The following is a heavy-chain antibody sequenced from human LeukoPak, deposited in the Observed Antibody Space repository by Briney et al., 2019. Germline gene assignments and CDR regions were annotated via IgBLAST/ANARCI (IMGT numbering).Heavy chain of an antibody. J-gene: IGHJ3*02. D-gene: IGHD3-22*01. CDR1: GGSISSADYY. V-gene: IGHV4-30-4*08. CDR2: IYYSGNT. Sequence: SQTLSLTCTVSGGSISSADYYWSWIRQPPGKGLEWIGYIYYSGNTYYNPSLKSRVTISLDRSKNQFSLKQSSVIAADTAVYYCARATITMAVGVPADAFDIWGQGTMVTVSS. CDR3: ARATITMAVGVPADAFDI.